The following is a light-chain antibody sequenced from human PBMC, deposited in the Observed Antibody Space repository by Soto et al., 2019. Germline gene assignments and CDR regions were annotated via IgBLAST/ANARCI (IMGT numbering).Light chain of an antibody. J-gene: IGKJ1*01. Sequence: EIVMTQSPATLSVSPGKRATLSCRASQSVSSNLAWYQQKPGQAPRLLISGASTRATGFPARFSGSGSGTEFTLTISSLQSEDFAIYFCQQYHDWPPTFGQGTKVEIK. CDR3: QQYHDWPPT. V-gene: IGKV3-15*01. CDR1: QSVSSN. CDR2: GAS.